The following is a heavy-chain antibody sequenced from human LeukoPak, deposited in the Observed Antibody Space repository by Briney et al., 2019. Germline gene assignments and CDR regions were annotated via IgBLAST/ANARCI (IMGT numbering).Heavy chain of an antibody. CDR2: INPNSGGT. D-gene: IGHD2-2*01. J-gene: IGHJ6*03. Sequence: TSVKISCKASGYTFTGYYMHWVRQAPGQGLEWMGWINPNSGGTNYAQKFQGRVTMTRDTSISTAYMELSRLRSDDTAVYYCSSTSSTSYYYSYMDVWGKGTTVTDSS. V-gene: IGHV1-2*02. CDR3: SSTSSTSYYYSYMDV. CDR1: GYTFTGYY.